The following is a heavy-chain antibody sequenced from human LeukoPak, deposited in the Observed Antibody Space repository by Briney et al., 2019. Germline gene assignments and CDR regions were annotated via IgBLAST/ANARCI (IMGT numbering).Heavy chain of an antibody. D-gene: IGHD3-10*01. V-gene: IGHV4-61*02. CDR1: GGSISSGTYY. Sequence: SETLSLTCTVSGGSISSGTYYWSWIRQPAGKGLEWIGRVYSSGRTNYNPSLKSRGTISVDTSKNQFSLKLSSVTAADTAVYYCAREEIITDGSGETYFDYWGQGTLVTVSS. J-gene: IGHJ4*02. CDR2: VYSSGRT. CDR3: AREEIITDGSGETYFDY.